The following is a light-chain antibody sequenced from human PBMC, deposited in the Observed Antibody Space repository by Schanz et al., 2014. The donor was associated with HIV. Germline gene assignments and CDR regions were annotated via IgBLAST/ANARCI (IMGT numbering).Light chain of an antibody. CDR2: KAS. CDR3: QQVSEYPLT. CDR1: KNIGTW. V-gene: IGKV1-5*03. Sequence: DIQMSQSQPTLSASIGDRVTITCRASKNIGTWLAWYQQKPGRAPNLLIYKASNLDSGVPSRFSGSGSGTELTLTSSSLQPLDSATYYCQQVSEYPLTFGGGTKV. J-gene: IGKJ4*01.